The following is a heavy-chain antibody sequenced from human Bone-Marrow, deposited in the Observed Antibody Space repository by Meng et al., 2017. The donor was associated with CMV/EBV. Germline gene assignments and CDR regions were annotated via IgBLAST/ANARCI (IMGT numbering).Heavy chain of an antibody. CDR2: MNPNSGNT. CDR1: GYTFTGYY. Sequence: ASVKVSCKASGYTFTGYYMHWVRQAPGQGLEWMGWMNPNSGNTGYAQKFQGRVTITRNTSISTAYMELSSLRSEDTAVYYCARSWVGYDGSVDYYYYGMDVWGQGTTVTVSS. CDR3: ARSWVGYDGSVDYYYYGMDV. V-gene: IGHV1-8*03. D-gene: IGHD5-12*01. J-gene: IGHJ6*02.